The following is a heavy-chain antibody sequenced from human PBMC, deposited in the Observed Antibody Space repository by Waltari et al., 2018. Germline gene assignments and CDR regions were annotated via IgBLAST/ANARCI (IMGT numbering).Heavy chain of an antibody. CDR1: GYTFTSYD. J-gene: IGHJ6*03. V-gene: IGHV1-8*03. CDR2: MNPNSGNT. D-gene: IGHD3-10*01. CDR3: ARGVVGSGSFQGYYYYYMDV. Sequence: QVQLVQSGAEVKKPGASVKVSCKASGYTFTSYDINWVRQATGQGLEWMGWMNPNSGNTGYAQKFQGRVTITRNTSISTAYMELSSLRSEDTAVYYCARGVVGSGSFQGYYYYYMDVWGKGTTVTVSS.